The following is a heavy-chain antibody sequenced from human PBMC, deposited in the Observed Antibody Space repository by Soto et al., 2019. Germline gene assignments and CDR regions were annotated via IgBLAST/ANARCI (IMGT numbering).Heavy chain of an antibody. CDR2: IFPGDSDT. Sequence: GESLKISCKGSGYSFTTSWIAWVRQMSGKGLEWMGIIFPGDSDTRYSPSFQGQVTISVDKSISTAYLHWITLKASDTAMYYCARQGVSGGLFDYWGHGTLVTVSS. J-gene: IGHJ4*01. CDR3: ARQGVSGGLFDY. D-gene: IGHD2-15*01. V-gene: IGHV5-51*01. CDR1: GYSFTTSW.